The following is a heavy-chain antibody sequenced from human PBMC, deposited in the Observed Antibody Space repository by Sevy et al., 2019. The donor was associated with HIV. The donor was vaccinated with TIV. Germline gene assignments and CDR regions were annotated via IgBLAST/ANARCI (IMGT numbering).Heavy chain of an antibody. CDR1: GFTFSSYA. CDR2: LRGSGGST. J-gene: IGHJ4*02. CDR3: AKEDDYIWGSYRPFGY. V-gene: IGHV3-23*01. Sequence: GGSLRLSCAASGFTFSSYAMSWVRQAPGKGLEWVPALRGSGGSTYYADSVKGRCTISRDNSKNTRYLQMNSLRAVDTAVYYCAKEDDYIWGSYRPFGYWGQGTLVTVSS. D-gene: IGHD3-16*02.